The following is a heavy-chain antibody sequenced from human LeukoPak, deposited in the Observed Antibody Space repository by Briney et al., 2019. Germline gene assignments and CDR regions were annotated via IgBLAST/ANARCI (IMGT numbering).Heavy chain of an antibody. CDR1: GFTFSSYA. J-gene: IGHJ6*02. V-gene: IGHV3-74*01. CDR3: ARVPGHSGYFYGMDV. D-gene: IGHD1-26*01. CDR2: INDDGSSK. Sequence: GGSLRLSCAASGFTFSSYAMSWVRQAPGKGLVWVSRINDDGSSKGYADSVKGRFTISRDNAKNTLYLQMNSLRAEDTAVYYCARVPGHSGYFYGMDVWGQGTTVTVSS.